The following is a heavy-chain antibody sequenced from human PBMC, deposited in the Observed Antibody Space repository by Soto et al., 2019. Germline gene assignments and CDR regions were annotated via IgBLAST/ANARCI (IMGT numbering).Heavy chain of an antibody. CDR3: ARATYSGTYYVFDY. CDR2: INPNSGGT. J-gene: IGHJ4*02. Sequence: QVQLVQSGAEVKKPGASVKVSCKASGYTFTGYYMHWVRQAPGQGLEWMGWINPNSGGTNYAQKCQGWGTMTRDTSISTAYMELSRLRSDDTAVYYCARATYSGTYYVFDYWGQGTLVTVSS. D-gene: IGHD1-26*01. CDR1: GYTFTGYY. V-gene: IGHV1-2*04.